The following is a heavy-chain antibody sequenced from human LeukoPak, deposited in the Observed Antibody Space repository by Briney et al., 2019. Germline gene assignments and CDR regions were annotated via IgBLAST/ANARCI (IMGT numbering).Heavy chain of an antibody. V-gene: IGHV3-21*01. J-gene: IGHJ4*02. D-gene: IGHD6-6*01. CDR1: GFTFSSYS. CDR3: ARDKHSSSTFDY. CDR2: ISSSSSYI. Sequence: PGGSLRLSCAASGFTFSSYSWNWVRQAPGKGLGWVSSISSSSSYIYYADSVKGRFTISRDNAKNSLYLQMNSLRAEDTAVYYCARDKHSSSTFDYWGQGTLVTVSS.